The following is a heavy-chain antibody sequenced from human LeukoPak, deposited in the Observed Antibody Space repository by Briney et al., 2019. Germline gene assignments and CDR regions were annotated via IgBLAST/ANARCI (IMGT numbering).Heavy chain of an antibody. CDR1: GGSISCYS. V-gene: IGHV4-59*01. J-gene: IGHJ3*02. Sequence: SETLSLTRTVSGGSISCYSWSWIRQPPGKGLEWIAYIYSSGSTNYNPSLKSRVTISLDTSKNQFSLKLSSVTAADTAVYYCAREAVGAQGSAFDIWGQGTVVTVSS. CDR2: IYSSGST. D-gene: IGHD1-26*01. CDR3: AREAVGAQGSAFDI.